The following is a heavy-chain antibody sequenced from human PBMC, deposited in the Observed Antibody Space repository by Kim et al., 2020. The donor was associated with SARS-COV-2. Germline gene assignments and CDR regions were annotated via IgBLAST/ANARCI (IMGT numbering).Heavy chain of an antibody. J-gene: IGHJ5*02. V-gene: IGHV4-59*02. CDR3: ARARQFPGILSPKYNWFDP. CDR2: IYYGGST. CDR1: GGSVRHDS. D-gene: IGHD3-3*02. Sequence: SETLSLTCSVSGGSVRHDSWSWIRQTPGKRLEWIGFIYYGGSTNYNPYHKSRVTISIDTSKNQLSLRLGSVTAADTAVYYCARARQFPGILSPKYNWFDPWGPGSLVTVSS.